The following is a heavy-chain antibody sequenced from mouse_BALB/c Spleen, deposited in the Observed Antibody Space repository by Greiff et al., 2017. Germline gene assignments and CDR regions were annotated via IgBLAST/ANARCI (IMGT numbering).Heavy chain of an antibody. Sequence: EVKLVESGPGLVKPSQSLSLTCTVTGYSITSDYAWNWIRQFPGNKLEWMGYISYSGSTSYNPSLKSQISITRDTSKNQFFLQLNSVNTEDTATYYCARSMITRAWFAYWGQGTLVTVSA. CDR1: GYSITSDYA. D-gene: IGHD2-4*01. CDR3: ARSMITRAWFAY. J-gene: IGHJ3*01. V-gene: IGHV3-2*02. CDR2: ISYSGST.